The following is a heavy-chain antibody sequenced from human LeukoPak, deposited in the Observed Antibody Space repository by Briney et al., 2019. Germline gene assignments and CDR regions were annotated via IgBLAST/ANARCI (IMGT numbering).Heavy chain of an antibody. D-gene: IGHD4-11*01. CDR1: GFTFSDYY. V-gene: IGHV3-11*04. CDR3: ARSALTAVTTWYFDP. Sequence: GGSLRLSCAASGFTFSDYYMNWIRQAPGKGLEWVSYISGSGNTIYYADSVWGRFTISRDNTKNSLYLQMNSLRAEDTAVYYCARSALTAVTTWYFDPWGQGTLVTVSS. CDR2: ISGSGNTI. J-gene: IGHJ5*02.